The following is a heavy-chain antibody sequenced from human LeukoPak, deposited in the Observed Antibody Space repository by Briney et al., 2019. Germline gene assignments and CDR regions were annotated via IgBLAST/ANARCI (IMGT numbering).Heavy chain of an antibody. CDR2: INQDGSQI. CDR1: GFTFNDYW. CDR3: ARASTYYYDSSGYYPLDL. V-gene: IGHV3-7*03. Sequence: GSLRLSCGASGFTFNDYWMTWVRQAPGKGPEWVANINQDGSQIYYVDSVRGRFTISRDNAKNSLYLQMNSLRAEDTAVYYCARASTYYYDSSGYYPLDLWGRGTLVTVSS. D-gene: IGHD3-22*01. J-gene: IGHJ2*01.